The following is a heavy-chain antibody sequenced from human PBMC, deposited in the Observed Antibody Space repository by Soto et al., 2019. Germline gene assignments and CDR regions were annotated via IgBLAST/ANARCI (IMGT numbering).Heavy chain of an antibody. Sequence: GGSLRLSCAASGFTFSSYAMHWVRQAPGKGLEWVAVISYDGSNKYYADSVKGRFTISRDNSKNTLYLQMNSLRAEDTAVYYCARAKSWNYYGSGSYQSIIYYYYYGMDVWGQGTTVTVSS. J-gene: IGHJ6*02. CDR1: GFTFSSYA. CDR2: ISYDGSNK. V-gene: IGHV3-30-3*01. D-gene: IGHD3-10*01. CDR3: ARAKSWNYYGSGSYQSIIYYYYYGMDV.